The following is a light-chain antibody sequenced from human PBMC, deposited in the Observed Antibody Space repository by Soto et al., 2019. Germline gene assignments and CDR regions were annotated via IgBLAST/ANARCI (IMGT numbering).Light chain of an antibody. J-gene: IGKJ1*01. Sequence: EIVMTQSPATLSVSPGERATLSCRASQSVRTKLAWYQQKAGQAPRLLIYGASTRATGIPDRFSGSGSGTEFTLTISSLQSEDFAVYYCQQFRNWPWTFGQGTKVDIK. CDR2: GAS. V-gene: IGKV3-15*01. CDR1: QSVRTK. CDR3: QQFRNWPWT.